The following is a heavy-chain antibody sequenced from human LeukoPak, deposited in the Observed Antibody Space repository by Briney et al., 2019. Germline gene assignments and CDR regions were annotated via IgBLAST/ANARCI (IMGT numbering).Heavy chain of an antibody. CDR1: GFTFSGYP. D-gene: IGHD3-10*01. CDR2: TSSDLNVK. V-gene: IGHV3-30-3*01. CDR3: AREGYYGSGSPPSLYFDY. J-gene: IGHJ4*02. Sequence: GGSLRLSCAASGFTFSGYPIHWVRQAPGKGLEWVAVTSSDLNVKLYADSVKGRFTISRDNSRSTLYLQMNSLRPEDTAIYYCAREGYYGSGSPPSLYFDYWGQGTLVTVSS.